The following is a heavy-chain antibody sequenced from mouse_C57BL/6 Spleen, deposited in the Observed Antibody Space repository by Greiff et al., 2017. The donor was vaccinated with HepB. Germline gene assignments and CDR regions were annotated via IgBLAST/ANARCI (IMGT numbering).Heavy chain of an antibody. V-gene: IGHV1-54*01. D-gene: IGHD2-4*01. CDR2: INPSNGGT. CDR1: GYAFTNYL. J-gene: IGHJ1*03. Sequence: QVQLQQSGAELVRPGTSVKVSCKASGYAFTNYLIEWVKQRPGQGLEWIGNINPSNGGTNYNEKFKSKATLTVDKSSSTAYMQLSSLTSEDSAVYYCARCYDYDGDWYFDVWGTGTTVTVSS. CDR3: ARCYDYDGDWYFDV.